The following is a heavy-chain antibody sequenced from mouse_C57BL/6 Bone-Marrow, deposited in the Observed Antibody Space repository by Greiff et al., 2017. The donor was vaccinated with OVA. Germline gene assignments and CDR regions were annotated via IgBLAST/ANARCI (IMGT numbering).Heavy chain of an antibody. Sequence: EVHLVEPGGGLVQPGGSLKLSCAASGFTFSDYYMYWVRQTPEKRLEWVAYISNGGGSTYYPDTVKGRFTLSRDNAKNTLYLQVSRLTSEDTAMYYWAKHYSNYHCAMDYWGQGTSVTVSS. CDR1: GFTFSDYY. J-gene: IGHJ4*01. CDR2: ISNGGGST. CDR3: AKHYSNYHCAMDY. D-gene: IGHD2-5*01. V-gene: IGHV5-12*01.